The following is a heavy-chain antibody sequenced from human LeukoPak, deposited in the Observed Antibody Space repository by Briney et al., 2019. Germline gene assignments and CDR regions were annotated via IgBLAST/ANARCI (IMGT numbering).Heavy chain of an antibody. D-gene: IGHD3-22*01. V-gene: IGHV4-34*01. CDR1: IDSFTNYY. Sequence: SETLSLTCAVYIDSFTNYYWNWIRQTPGKGLEWIGEVNDSGGTNINPSLRSRVILSVDTSKNQFSLKLISVTAADTAVYYCAGRAQTERRPVIDFDYWGQGTLVTVSS. CDR2: VNDSGGT. J-gene: IGHJ4*02. CDR3: AGRAQTERRPVIDFDY.